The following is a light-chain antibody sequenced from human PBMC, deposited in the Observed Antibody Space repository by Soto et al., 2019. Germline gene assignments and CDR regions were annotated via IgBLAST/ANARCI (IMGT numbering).Light chain of an antibody. CDR1: SSDVGAYNY. J-gene: IGLJ1*01. V-gene: IGLV2-8*01. CDR2: EVS. Sequence: QSVLTQPPSASGSPGQSVTISCTGTSSDVGAYNYVSWYQQHPGKAPKLMISEVSKRPSGVPDRFSGSKSGNTASLTVSGLQAEDEADYYCSSYAGNNNVFGTGTKLTVL. CDR3: SSYAGNNNV.